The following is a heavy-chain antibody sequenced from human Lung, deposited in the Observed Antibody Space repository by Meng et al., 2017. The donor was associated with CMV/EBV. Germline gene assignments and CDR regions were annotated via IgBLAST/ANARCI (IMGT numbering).Heavy chain of an antibody. V-gene: IGHV5-51*01. CDR1: GYSFTSYW. J-gene: IGHJ6*02. Sequence: GEXXTISCKGSGYSFTSYWIGWVRQMPGKGLEWMGIIYPGDSDTRYSPSFQGQVTISADKSISTAYLQWSSLKASDTAMYYCARQSSLGYCSSTSCYSYYVMDVXRQGXTVTVSS. D-gene: IGHD2-2*02. CDR2: IYPGDSDT. CDR3: ARQSSLGYCSSTSCYSYYVMDV.